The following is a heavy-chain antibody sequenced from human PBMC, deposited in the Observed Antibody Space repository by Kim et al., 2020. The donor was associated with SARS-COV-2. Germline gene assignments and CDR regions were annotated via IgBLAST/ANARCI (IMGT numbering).Heavy chain of an antibody. V-gene: IGHV3-74*01. D-gene: IGHD6-6*01. Sequence: GGSLRLSCAASGFTFSTSWMHWVRQAPGRGLVWVSRIRSDGGDITYADSVKGRFSISRDNGKSTLYLHMSSLRAEDTAVYYCARQEVLSSRFGFDIRGQGTMVTVSS. CDR2: IRSDGGDI. CDR3: ARQEVLSSRFGFDI. J-gene: IGHJ3*02. CDR1: GFTFSTSW.